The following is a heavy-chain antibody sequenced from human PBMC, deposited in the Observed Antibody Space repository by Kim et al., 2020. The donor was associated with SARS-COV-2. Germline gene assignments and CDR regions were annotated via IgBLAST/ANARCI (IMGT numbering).Heavy chain of an antibody. J-gene: IGHJ6*02. CDR1: GYTFTGYY. V-gene: IGHV1-2*02. CDR2: INPNSGGT. CDR3: AETSKYYYDSSGYYVYGMDV. Sequence: ASVKVSCKASGYTFTGYYMHWVRQAPGQGLEWMGWINPNSGGTNYAQKFQGRVTMTRDTSISTAYMELSRLRSDDTAVYYCAETSKYYYDSSGYYVYGMDVWGQGTKVTV. D-gene: IGHD3-22*01.